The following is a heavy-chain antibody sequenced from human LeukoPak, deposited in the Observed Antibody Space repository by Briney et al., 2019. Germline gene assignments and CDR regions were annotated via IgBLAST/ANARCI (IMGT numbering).Heavy chain of an antibody. V-gene: IGHV1-8*03. CDR1: GYTFTGYY. CDR3: ARGLADY. CDR2: MNPNSGNT. J-gene: IGHJ4*02. Sequence: ASVKVSCKASGYTFTGYYMHWVRQATGQGLEWMGWMNPNSGNTGYAQKFQGRVTITRNTSISTAYMELSSLRSEDTAVYYCARGLADYWGQGTLVTVSS.